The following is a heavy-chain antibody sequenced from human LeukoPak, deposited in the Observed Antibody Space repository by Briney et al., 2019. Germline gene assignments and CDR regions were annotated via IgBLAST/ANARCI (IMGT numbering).Heavy chain of an antibody. J-gene: IGHJ6*02. CDR3: ARELYSYGPGGDYYGMDV. CDR2: INPNSGGT. CDR1: GFTFTDYY. D-gene: IGHD5-18*01. V-gene: IGHV1-2*02. Sequence: ASVKVSCKASGFTFTDYYVHWVRQAPGQGLEWMGWINPNSGGTNYAQKFQGRVTMTRDTSISTAYMELSRLRSDDTAVYYCARELYSYGPGGDYYGMDVWGQGTTVTVSS.